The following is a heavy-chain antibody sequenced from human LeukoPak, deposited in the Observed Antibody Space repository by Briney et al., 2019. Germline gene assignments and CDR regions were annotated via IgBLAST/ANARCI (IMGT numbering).Heavy chain of an antibody. V-gene: IGHV1-2*02. Sequence: ASVKVSCKASGYTFTGYYMHWVRQAPGQGLEWMGWINPNSGGTNYAQKFQGRVTMTRDTSIGTAYMELSRLRSDDTAVCYCARDIMAIVGASGYWGQGTLVTVSS. D-gene: IGHD1-26*01. CDR2: INPNSGGT. J-gene: IGHJ4*02. CDR3: ARDIMAIVGASGY. CDR1: GYTFTGYY.